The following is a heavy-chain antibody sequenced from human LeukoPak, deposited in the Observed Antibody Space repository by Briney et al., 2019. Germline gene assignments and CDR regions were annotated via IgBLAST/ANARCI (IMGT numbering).Heavy chain of an antibody. CDR3: ARDRRAHGY. Sequence: GGPRRLSCKASGSTFISPWITWVRKPPGKGLEWVANIKEDGSEKYYVDSVKGRFTISRDNAKNSLYLQMNSLRAEDTAVYYCARDRRAHGYWGQGTLVTVSS. CDR2: IKEDGSEK. J-gene: IGHJ4*02. CDR1: GSTFISPW. V-gene: IGHV3-7*03.